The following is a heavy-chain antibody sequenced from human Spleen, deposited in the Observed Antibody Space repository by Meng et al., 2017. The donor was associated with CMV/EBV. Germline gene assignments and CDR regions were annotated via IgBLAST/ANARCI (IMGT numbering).Heavy chain of an antibody. D-gene: IGHD4-17*01. CDR1: GFTFSSYA. J-gene: IGHJ4*02. V-gene: IGHV3-15*01. CDR2: IKSKTDGGTT. CDR3: TTGRDDYGDYDLGY. Sequence: EVQLVESGGVVVQPGGSVRLSCAASGFTFSSYAMSWVRQAPGKGLEWVGRIKSKTDGGTTDYAAPVKGRFTISRDDSKNTLYLQMNSLKTEDTAVYYCTTGRDDYGDYDLGYWGQGTLVTVSS.